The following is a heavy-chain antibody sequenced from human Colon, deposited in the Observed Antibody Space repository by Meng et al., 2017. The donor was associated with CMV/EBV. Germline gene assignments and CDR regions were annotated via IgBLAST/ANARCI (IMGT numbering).Heavy chain of an antibody. CDR2: VTRDTMI. CDR3: VSGVTGRPESDS. D-gene: IGHD2-8*01. Sequence: GGSLRLSCAVSGLTISDRHMSWIRQAPGKGLEWIIYVTRDTMIYSADSVRGRFTISRDNAKNSMFLQLNSLRAEDTAVYYCVSGVTGRPESDSCGQGTLVTVSS. V-gene: IGHV3-11*01. CDR1: GLTISDRH. J-gene: IGHJ4*02.